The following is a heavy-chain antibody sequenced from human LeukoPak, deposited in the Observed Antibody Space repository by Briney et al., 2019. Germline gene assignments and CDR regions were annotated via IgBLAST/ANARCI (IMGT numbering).Heavy chain of an antibody. D-gene: IGHD6-13*01. CDR1: GFTFSNYV. Sequence: PGGSLRLSCAASGFTFSNYVMHWVRQAPGKGLEWVAYIWYDGKSEDYADSVKGRFTISRDNSNNVLYLQMNRLRVDDAAVYYCASGQQLLGRADFDYWGQGTLVTVSS. CDR3: ASGQQLLGRADFDY. J-gene: IGHJ4*02. V-gene: IGHV3-33*01. CDR2: IWYDGKSE.